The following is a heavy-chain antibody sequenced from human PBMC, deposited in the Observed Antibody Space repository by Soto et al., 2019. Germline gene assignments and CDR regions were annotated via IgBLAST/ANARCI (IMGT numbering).Heavy chain of an antibody. V-gene: IGHV3-64D*06. CDR1: GFTFSSYA. CDR2: ISSNGGST. Sequence: GGSLRLSCSASGFTFSSYAMHWVRQAPGKGLEYVSAISSNGGSTYYADSVKGRFTISRDNSKNTLYPQMSSLRAEDTAVYYCVKDSYGSGSYYDYWGQGTLVTVSS. CDR3: VKDSYGSGSYYDY. D-gene: IGHD3-10*01. J-gene: IGHJ4*02.